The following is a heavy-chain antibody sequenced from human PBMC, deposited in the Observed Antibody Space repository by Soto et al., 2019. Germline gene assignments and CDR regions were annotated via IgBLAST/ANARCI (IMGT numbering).Heavy chain of an antibody. J-gene: IGHJ6*02. D-gene: IGHD3-3*01. CDR3: ATNLLNPIDV. Sequence: QVQLVESGVVVVQPGRSLRLSCAASVFTFSSYGMHWVRQSPGKVLEWVAVISYDGSNKYYADSVKGRFTIYRDNSKNTLYLQMNRLRAEDTAVYYCATNLLNPIDVCGQGTTVTVSS. V-gene: IGHV3-30*03. CDR2: ISYDGSNK. CDR1: VFTFSSYG.